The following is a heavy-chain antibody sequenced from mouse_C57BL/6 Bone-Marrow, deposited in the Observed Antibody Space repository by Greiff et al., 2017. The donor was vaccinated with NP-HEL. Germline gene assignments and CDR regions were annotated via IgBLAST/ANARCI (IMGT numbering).Heavy chain of an antibody. Sequence: QVQLKQPGAELVKPGASVKLSCKASGYTFTSYWMHWVKQRPGRGLEWIGRIDPNSGGTKYNEKFKSKATLTVDKPSSTAYMQLSSLTSEDSAVYYCASRPYYYGSSYEDYWGQGTTLTVSS. J-gene: IGHJ2*01. V-gene: IGHV1-72*01. CDR1: GYTFTSYW. D-gene: IGHD1-1*01. CDR2: IDPNSGGT. CDR3: ASRPYYYGSSYEDY.